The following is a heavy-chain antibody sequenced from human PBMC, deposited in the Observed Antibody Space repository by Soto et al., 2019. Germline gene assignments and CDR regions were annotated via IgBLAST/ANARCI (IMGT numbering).Heavy chain of an antibody. CDR1: GYSFTSYW. Sequence: PGESLKISCKGSGYSFTSYWIGWVRQMPGKGLEWMGIIYPGDSDTRYSPSFQGQVTISADKSISTAYLQWSSLKASDTAMYYCARREYSSSSSQYYYYYYGMDVWGQGTTVTVS. V-gene: IGHV5-51*01. CDR3: ARREYSSSSSQYYYYYYGMDV. D-gene: IGHD6-6*01. CDR2: IYPGDSDT. J-gene: IGHJ6*01.